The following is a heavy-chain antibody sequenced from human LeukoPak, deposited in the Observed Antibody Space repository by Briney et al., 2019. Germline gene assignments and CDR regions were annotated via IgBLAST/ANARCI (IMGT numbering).Heavy chain of an antibody. J-gene: IGHJ5*02. CDR1: GGSFSGYY. CDR3: ARSMVRGVNWFYP. V-gene: IGHV4-34*01. D-gene: IGHD3-10*01. CDR2: INHSGST. Sequence: SETLSLTCAVYGGSFSGYYWSWIRQPPGKGLEWIGEINHSGSTNYDPSLKSRVTISVDTSKNQFSLKLSSVTAADTAVYYCARSMVRGVNWFYPWGQGTLVTVSS.